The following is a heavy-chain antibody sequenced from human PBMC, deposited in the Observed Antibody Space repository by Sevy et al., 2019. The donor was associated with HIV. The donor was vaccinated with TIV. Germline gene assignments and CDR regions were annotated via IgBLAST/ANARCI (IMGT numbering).Heavy chain of an antibody. Sequence: ASVKVSCKVSGYTLTELSIHWVRQAPGKGLEWLVTFDPEDGKTIYAQNFQGRVTMTEDTSTDTTYMELSSLRSEDTAVYYCARESIGAVGDFDYWGQGTLVTVSS. CDR3: ARESIGAVGDFDY. D-gene: IGHD6-13*01. J-gene: IGHJ4*02. CDR1: GYTLTELS. V-gene: IGHV1-24*01. CDR2: FDPEDGKT.